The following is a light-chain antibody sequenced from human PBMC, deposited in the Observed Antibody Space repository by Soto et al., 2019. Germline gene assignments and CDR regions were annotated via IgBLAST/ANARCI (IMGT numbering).Light chain of an antibody. CDR2: DVS. V-gene: IGLV2-14*01. CDR3: SSYTSSNSYV. J-gene: IGLJ1*01. Sequence: QSVLTQPASVSGSPGQSITIPCTGTSSDVGGYNYVSWYQQHPGKAPKLIIYDVSDRPSGVSNRFSGSKSGNTASLTISGLQAEDEADYYCSSYTSSNSYVLGTGTKVTVL. CDR1: SSDVGGYNY.